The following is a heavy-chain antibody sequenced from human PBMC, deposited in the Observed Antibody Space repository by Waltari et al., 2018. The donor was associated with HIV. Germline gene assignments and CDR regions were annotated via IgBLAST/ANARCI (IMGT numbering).Heavy chain of an antibody. CDR1: GGSLSGYH. J-gene: IGHJ4*02. D-gene: IGHD6-13*01. CDR3: AISEAVAALIDY. CDR2: INHSGIT. Sequence: VQVHQWGAGLLKPSETLSLTSAVYGGSLSGYHWNWLRQPPGKGLEWIGEINHSGITNYNPSLKSRVTISIDTSKNQFSLKLTSVTAADTAVYYCAISEAVAALIDYWGQGTLVTVSS. V-gene: IGHV4-34*01.